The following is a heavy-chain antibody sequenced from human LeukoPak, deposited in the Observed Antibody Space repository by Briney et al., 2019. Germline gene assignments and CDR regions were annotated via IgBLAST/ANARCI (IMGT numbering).Heavy chain of an antibody. CDR1: GGSFSGYY. CDR2: INHSGST. D-gene: IGHD5-18*01. V-gene: IGHV4-34*01. Sequence: SETLSLTCAVYGGSFSGYYWSWIRQPPGKGLEWIGEINHSGSTNYNPSLKSRVTISVDTSKNQFSLKLSSVTAADTAVYYCARGRGIPYPCSYGPNTFDYWGQGTLVTVSS. J-gene: IGHJ4*02. CDR3: ARGRGIPYPCSYGPNTFDY.